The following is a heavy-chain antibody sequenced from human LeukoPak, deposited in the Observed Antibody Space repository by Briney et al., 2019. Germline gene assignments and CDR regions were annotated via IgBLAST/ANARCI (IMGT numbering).Heavy chain of an antibody. D-gene: IGHD1-14*01. CDR2: MNPNSGNT. J-gene: IGHJ6*02. CDR1: GYTLTKYD. V-gene: IGHV1-8*01. Sequence: GASVTVSCKGSGYTLTKYDSNGVRQAAGQGLEGMGWMNPNSGNTVYAQKFQGRVTMTRNRSISTAYMQLSSLRSEATAVYYCARGNRPRGLGYYYGMDVWGQGTTVTVSS. CDR3: ARGNRPRGLGYYYGMDV.